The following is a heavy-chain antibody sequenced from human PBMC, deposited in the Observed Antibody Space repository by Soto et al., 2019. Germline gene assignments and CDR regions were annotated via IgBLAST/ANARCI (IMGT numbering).Heavy chain of an antibody. V-gene: IGHV3-21*01. CDR2: VSKSDYT. CDR1: GFTFNNYG. D-gene: IGHD2-2*01. CDR3: AREDSIIIPAVSDF. Sequence: GGSLRLSCVVSGFTFNNYGINWVRQAPGKGLEWVSTVSKSDYTYYSDSVKGRFTISRDNAKNSVSLQMNTLGAEDAAVYYCAREDSIIIPAVSDFWGQGTLVTVSS. J-gene: IGHJ4*02.